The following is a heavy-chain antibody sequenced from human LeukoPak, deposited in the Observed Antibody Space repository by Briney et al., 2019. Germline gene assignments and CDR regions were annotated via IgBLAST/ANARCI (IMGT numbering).Heavy chain of an antibody. D-gene: IGHD6-19*01. V-gene: IGHV3-23*01. CDR1: GFTVSINY. J-gene: IGHJ4*02. CDR2: VCGSGGST. Sequence: GGSLRLSCAASGFTVSINYMSWVRQAPGKGLEWVSAVCGSGGSTDYADSVKGRFIISRDNAKNTLFLQMNSLRAEDTAVYYCAKESSPSACDFDYWGQGTLVTVSS. CDR3: AKESSPSACDFDY.